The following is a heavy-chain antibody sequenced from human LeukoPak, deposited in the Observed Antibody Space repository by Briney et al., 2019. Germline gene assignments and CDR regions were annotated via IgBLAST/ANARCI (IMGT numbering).Heavy chain of an antibody. CDR2: IYTSGST. D-gene: IGHD6-19*01. CDR3: ARDPFGVAGTTNWFDP. CDR1: GGSISSYY. Sequence: PSETLPLTCTVSGGSISSYYRSWIRQPAGKGLEWIGRIYTSGSTNYNPSLKSRVTMSVDTSKNQFSLKLSSVTAADTAVYYCARDPFGVAGTTNWFDPWGQGTLVTVSS. V-gene: IGHV4-4*07. J-gene: IGHJ5*02.